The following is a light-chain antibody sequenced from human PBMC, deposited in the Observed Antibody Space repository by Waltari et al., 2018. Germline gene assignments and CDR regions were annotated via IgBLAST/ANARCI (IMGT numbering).Light chain of an antibody. V-gene: IGKV3-20*01. Sequence: EIVLTQSPGTLSLSPGERATLSCRASQSVGRSLAWYQQKPCQAPRLLIYDASSRATGIPDRFSGGGSGTDFSLTISRLEPEDFAIYYCQKYVSLPATFGQGTKVEIK. CDR3: QKYVSLPAT. J-gene: IGKJ1*01. CDR2: DAS. CDR1: QSVGRS.